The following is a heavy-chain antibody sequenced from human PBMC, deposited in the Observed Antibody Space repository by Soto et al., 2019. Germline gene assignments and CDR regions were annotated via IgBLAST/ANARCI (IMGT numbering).Heavy chain of an antibody. J-gene: IGHJ5*02. CDR1: GGSISSYY. D-gene: IGHD1-1*01. CDR2: IYYSGST. Sequence: PSETLCLSCTVSGGSISSYYWSWIRQPPGKGLEWIGYIYYSGSTSYNPSLKSRVTMTKDTSTSTVYMELNSLTSEDTAVYYCARDQSWHDLVWWFAPWGQGTLVTVSS. CDR3: ARDQSWHDLVWWFAP. V-gene: IGHV4-59*01.